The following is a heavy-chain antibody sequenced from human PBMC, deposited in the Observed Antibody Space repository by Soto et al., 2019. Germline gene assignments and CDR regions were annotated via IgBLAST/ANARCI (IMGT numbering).Heavy chain of an antibody. D-gene: IGHD3-22*01. CDR3: ARTFYYDSSGYGNDY. CDR1: GFTFSSYW. Sequence: GGSLRLSCAASGFTFSSYWMHWVRQAPGKGLVWVSRINSDGSSTSYADSVKGRFTISRDNAKNTLYLQTNSLRAEDTAVYYCARTFYYDSSGYGNDYWGQGTLVTVSS. J-gene: IGHJ4*02. V-gene: IGHV3-74*01. CDR2: INSDGSST.